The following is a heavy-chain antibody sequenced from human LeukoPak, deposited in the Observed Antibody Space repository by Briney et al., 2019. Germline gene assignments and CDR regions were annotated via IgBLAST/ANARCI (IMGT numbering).Heavy chain of an antibody. CDR1: GGSINSGSYY. D-gene: IGHD3-3*01. V-gene: IGHV4-61*02. Sequence: PSQTLSLTCTVSGGSINSGSYYWSWIRQPAGKGLEWIGRIDSSGSTTYSPSLKSRVTISVDTSKNQFSLKLSSVTAADTAVYYCARESGQRFLARGMDVWGKGTTVTVSS. CDR2: IDSSGST. J-gene: IGHJ6*03. CDR3: ARESGQRFLARGMDV.